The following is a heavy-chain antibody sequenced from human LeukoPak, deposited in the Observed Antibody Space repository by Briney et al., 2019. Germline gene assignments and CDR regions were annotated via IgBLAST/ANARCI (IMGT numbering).Heavy chain of an antibody. D-gene: IGHD5-12*01. J-gene: IGHJ4*02. CDR3: AGAYSAYDPFDY. V-gene: IGHV3-74*01. CDR2: LNADGNSI. CDR1: GLTFSTYW. Sequence: GGSLRLSCEASGLTFSTYWMHWVRQAPGKGLVWVSRLNADGNSITYADSVRGRFTISRDNAKNTVHLQMNSLRVEDTAIYFCAGAYSAYDPFDYWGQGILVTVSS.